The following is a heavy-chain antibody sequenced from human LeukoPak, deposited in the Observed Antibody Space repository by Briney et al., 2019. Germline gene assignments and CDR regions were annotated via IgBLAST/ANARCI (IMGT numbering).Heavy chain of an antibody. Sequence: GGSLRLSCAASGFTFSSYWMSWVRQAPGKGLEWVANIKQDGSEKYYVDSVQGRFTISRDNAKNSLYLQMNSLRAEDTAVYYCARGRYCPTTTCYVISDYWGRGTLVTVSS. CDR1: GFTFSSYW. D-gene: IGHD2-2*01. CDR2: IKQDGSEK. J-gene: IGHJ4*02. V-gene: IGHV3-7*01. CDR3: ARGRYCPTTTCYVISDY.